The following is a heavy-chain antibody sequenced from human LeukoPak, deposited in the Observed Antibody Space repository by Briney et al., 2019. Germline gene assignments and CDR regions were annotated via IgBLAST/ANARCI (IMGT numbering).Heavy chain of an antibody. CDR1: GGSFSGYY. CDR2: INHSGST. V-gene: IGHV4-34*01. J-gene: IGHJ4*02. Sequence: PSETLSLTCAVHGGSFSGYYWSWIRQPPGKGLEWIGEINHSGSTNYNPSLKSRVTISVDTSKNQFSLKLSSVTAADTAVYYCARSGFWSGYYSIDYWGQGTLVTVSS. CDR3: ARSGFWSGYYSIDY. D-gene: IGHD3-3*01.